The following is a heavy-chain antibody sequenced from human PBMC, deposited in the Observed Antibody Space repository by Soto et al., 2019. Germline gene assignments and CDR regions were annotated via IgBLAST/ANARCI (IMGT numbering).Heavy chain of an antibody. Sequence: GGSLRLSCAASGFTVSTKYMSWVRQAPGKGLEWVSVIYSGGSTFYADSVRGRFTISRDNSKNTVNLQMNSLRAEDTAVYYCARDPWAADYWGQGTLVTLSS. J-gene: IGHJ4*02. CDR3: ARDPWAADY. D-gene: IGHD3-16*01. V-gene: IGHV3-66*01. CDR2: IYSGGST. CDR1: GFTVSTKY.